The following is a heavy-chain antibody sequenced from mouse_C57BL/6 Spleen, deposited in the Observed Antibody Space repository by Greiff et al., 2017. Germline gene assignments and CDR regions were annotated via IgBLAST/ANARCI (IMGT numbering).Heavy chain of an antibody. CDR2: FDPNSGGT. CDR1: GYTFTSYW. D-gene: IGHD1-1*01. J-gene: IGHJ2*01. CDR3: ASEVDTTVVAFDD. V-gene: IGHV1-72*01. Sequence: VQLQQPGAELVKPGASVKLSCKASGYTFTSYWMHWVKQRPGRGLEWIGRFDPNSGGTKYNEKFKSKATLTVDKPSSTAYMQLSSLTSEDSAVYYCASEVDTTVVAFDDWGQGTTLTVSS.